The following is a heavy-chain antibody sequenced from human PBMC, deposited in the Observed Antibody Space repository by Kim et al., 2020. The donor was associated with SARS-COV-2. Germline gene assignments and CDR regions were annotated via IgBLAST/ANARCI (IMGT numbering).Heavy chain of an antibody. D-gene: IGHD3-22*01. V-gene: IGHV1-3*01. Sequence: KHSQKYQGRVTITRETSASTAYMELSSLRSEDTAVYYCARDDSSGYYLLDYWGQGTLVTVSS. CDR3: ARDDSSGYYLLDY. J-gene: IGHJ4*02.